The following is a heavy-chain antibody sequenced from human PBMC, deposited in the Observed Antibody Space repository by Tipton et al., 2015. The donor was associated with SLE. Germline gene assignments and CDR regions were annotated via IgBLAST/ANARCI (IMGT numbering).Heavy chain of an antibody. V-gene: IGHV3-33*08. CDR3: TKGEFWTGIGEYFHT. D-gene: IGHD3/OR15-3a*01. CDR1: GFTPRTSG. CDR2: IWHDGSAQ. Sequence: RSLRLSCATSGFTPRTSGMYWVRQAPGKGLEWVAIIWHDGSAQYYADSVRGRFTISRDNSKNTLYLQMNSLRPEDTAVYYCTKGEFWTGIGEYFHTWGQGTLVTVSS. J-gene: IGHJ1*01.